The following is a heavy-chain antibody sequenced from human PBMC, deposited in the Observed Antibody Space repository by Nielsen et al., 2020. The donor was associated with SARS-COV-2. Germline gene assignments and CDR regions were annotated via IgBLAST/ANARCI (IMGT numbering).Heavy chain of an antibody. CDR1: GFTFSSYA. V-gene: IGHV3-23*01. J-gene: IGHJ4*02. CDR2: ISGSGGST. CDR3: AKGPNSSGY. D-gene: IGHD6-19*01. Sequence: ETLSLTCAASGFTFSSYAMSWVRQAPGKGLEWVSAISGSGGSTYYADSVKGRFTISRDNSKNTLYLQMNSLRAEDTAVYYCAKGPNSSGYWGQGTLVTVSS.